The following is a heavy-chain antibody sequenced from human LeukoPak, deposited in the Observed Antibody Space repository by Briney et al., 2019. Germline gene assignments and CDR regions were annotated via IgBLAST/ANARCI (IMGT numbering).Heavy chain of an antibody. J-gene: IGHJ2*01. V-gene: IGHV3-30*02. Sequence: GGSLRFSCAASGFAFSSYGMHWVRQAPGKGLEWVAFIRYDGSNKYYADSVKGRFTISRDNSKNTLHLQMNSLRAEDTAVYYCAKDLYSSGWYSPWYFDLWGRGTLVTVSS. CDR1: GFAFSSYG. CDR3: AKDLYSSGWYSPWYFDL. D-gene: IGHD6-19*01. CDR2: IRYDGSNK.